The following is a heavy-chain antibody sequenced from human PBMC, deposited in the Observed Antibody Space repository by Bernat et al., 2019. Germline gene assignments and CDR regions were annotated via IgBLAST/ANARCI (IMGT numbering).Heavy chain of an antibody. Sequence: QVQLVESGGGVVQPGRSLRLSCAASGFTFSSYGMHWVRQAPGKGLEWVAVIWYDGSNKYYADSVKGRFTISRDNSKNTLYLQMNSLRAEDTAVYYCAKVTGGKNEYYDILTGYYNHYYYYYGMDVWGQGTTVTVSS. J-gene: IGHJ6*02. CDR2: IWYDGSNK. V-gene: IGHV3-33*06. CDR1: GFTFSSYG. CDR3: AKVTGGKNEYYDILTGYYNHYYYYYGMDV. D-gene: IGHD3-9*01.